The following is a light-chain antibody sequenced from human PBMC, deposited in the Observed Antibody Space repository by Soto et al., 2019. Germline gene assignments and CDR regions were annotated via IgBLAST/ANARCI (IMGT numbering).Light chain of an antibody. V-gene: IGKV1-39*01. Sequence: DIQVTQSPSSLSASVGDRVTITCRASQSITNRINWYQQRPGKAPKLLIYIGFNLQSGVSSRFSGSGSGTDFTLTINSLQPEDFATYYCQQSKAAPLTFGGGTKVDIK. CDR3: QQSKAAPLT. CDR2: IGF. CDR1: QSITNR. J-gene: IGKJ4*01.